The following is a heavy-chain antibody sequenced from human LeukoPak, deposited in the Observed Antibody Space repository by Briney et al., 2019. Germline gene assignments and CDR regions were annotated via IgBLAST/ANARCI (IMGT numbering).Heavy chain of an antibody. CDR1: GYTFTSYY. D-gene: IGHD3-3*01. Sequence: ASVKVSCKASGYTFTSYYRHWVRQAPGQELEWMGIINPSGGSTSYAQKFQGRVTMTRDTSTSTVYMELSSLRSEDTAVYYCARGWGVVIGDYWGQGTLVTVSS. J-gene: IGHJ4*02. CDR2: INPSGGST. V-gene: IGHV1-46*01. CDR3: ARGWGVVIGDY.